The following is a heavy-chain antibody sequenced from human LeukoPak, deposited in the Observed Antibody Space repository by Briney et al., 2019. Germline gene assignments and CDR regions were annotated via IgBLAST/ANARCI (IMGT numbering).Heavy chain of an antibody. D-gene: IGHD4-11*01. CDR2: IIPIFGTA. J-gene: IGHJ4*02. V-gene: IGHV1-69*05. Sequence: EASVKVSCKASGGTFSSYAISWVRQATGQGLEWMGGIIPIFGTANYAQKFQGRVTITTDESTSTAYMELSSLRSENTAVYYCALTTVTTFDYWGQGTLVTVSS. CDR3: ALTTVTTFDY. CDR1: GGTFSSYA.